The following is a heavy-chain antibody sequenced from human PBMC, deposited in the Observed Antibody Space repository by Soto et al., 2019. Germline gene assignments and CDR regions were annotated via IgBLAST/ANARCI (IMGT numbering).Heavy chain of an antibody. Sequence: GGSLRLSCAASGFTFSSYDMHWVRQATGKGLEWVSAIGTAGDTHYPGSVKGRFTISRENAKNSLYLQMNSLRAGDTAVYYCARGSYSNYFDYWGQGTLVTVSS. CDR3: ARGSYSNYFDY. D-gene: IGHD6-13*01. CDR2: IGTAGDT. CDR1: GFTFSSYD. V-gene: IGHV3-13*01. J-gene: IGHJ4*02.